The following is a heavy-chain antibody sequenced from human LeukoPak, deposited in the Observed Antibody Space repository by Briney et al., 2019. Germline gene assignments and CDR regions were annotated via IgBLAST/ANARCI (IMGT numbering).Heavy chain of an antibody. J-gene: IGHJ5*02. D-gene: IGHD5-18*01. Sequence: ASVKVSCKASGYTFTSYGISWVRQAPGQGLEWMGWISAYNGNTNYAQKLQGRVTMTTDTSTSTAYMELRSLRSDDTAVYYCARGLTVDTAMVTSWFDPWGQGTLVTVSS. CDR3: ARGLTVDTAMVTSWFDP. CDR2: ISAYNGNT. V-gene: IGHV1-18*01. CDR1: GYTFTSYG.